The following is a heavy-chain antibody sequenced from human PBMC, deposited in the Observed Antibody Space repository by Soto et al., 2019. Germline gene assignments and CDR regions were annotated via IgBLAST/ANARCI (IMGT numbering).Heavy chain of an antibody. Sequence: EVQLLESGGGLVQPGGSLRLSCATSGLTFSSYAMSWVRQAPVKGLEWVSGISVSGDSRYDADSVKGRFTISRDNSKSTPYLQMNSLRAENTAVYYCATIFRYGDPEYWGQGVLFTVSS. V-gene: IGHV3-23*01. J-gene: IGHJ4*02. D-gene: IGHD2-21*02. CDR1: GLTFSSYA. CDR3: ATIFRYGDPEY. CDR2: ISVSGDSR.